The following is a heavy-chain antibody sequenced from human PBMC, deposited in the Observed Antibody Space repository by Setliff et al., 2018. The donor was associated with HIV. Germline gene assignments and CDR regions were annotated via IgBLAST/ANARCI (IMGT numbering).Heavy chain of an antibody. V-gene: IGHV1-69*05. D-gene: IGHD1-1*01. CDR1: GGSFSSYA. J-gene: IGHJ4*02. CDR2: IIPIFGTA. Sequence: SVKVSCKASGGSFSSYAISWVRQAPGQGLEWMGGIIPIFGTAKYAQKFQGRVTITTDESTSTAYMELSSLGSDDTAVYFCARRASTAEVFDYWGQGTLVTVSS. CDR3: ARRASTAEVFDY.